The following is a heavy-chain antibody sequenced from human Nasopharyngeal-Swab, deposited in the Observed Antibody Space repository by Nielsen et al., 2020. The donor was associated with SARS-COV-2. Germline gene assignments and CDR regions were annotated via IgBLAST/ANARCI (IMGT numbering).Heavy chain of an antibody. J-gene: IGHJ4*02. CDR3: ASELRPNDY. V-gene: IGHV3-30*03. Sequence: GGSLRLSCAASGFTFSSYGMHWVRQAPGRGLEWVAVISDDGRNKFYADSVKGRFTISRDNSKNTLYLQMNSLRAEDTAVYYCASELRPNDYWGQGTLVTVSS. CDR2: ISDDGRNK. CDR1: GFTFSSYG.